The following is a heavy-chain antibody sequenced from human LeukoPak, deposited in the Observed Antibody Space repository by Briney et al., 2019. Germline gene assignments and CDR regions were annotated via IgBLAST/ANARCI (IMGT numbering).Heavy chain of an antibody. CDR1: GFTFSSYS. D-gene: IGHD5-18*01. CDR3: ARDLQSRGYSYGDY. Sequence: PGGSLRLSCAASGFTFSSYSMNWVRQAPGKGLEWVSSISSSSSYIYYADSVKGRFTISRDNAKNSLYLQMNSLRAEDTAEYYCARDLQSRGYSYGDYWGQGTLVTVSS. J-gene: IGHJ4*02. V-gene: IGHV3-21*01. CDR2: ISSSSSYI.